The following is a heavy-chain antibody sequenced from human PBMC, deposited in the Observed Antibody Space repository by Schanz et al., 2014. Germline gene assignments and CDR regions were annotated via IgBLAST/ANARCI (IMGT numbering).Heavy chain of an antibody. D-gene: IGHD2-15*01. CDR2: ISGSSSTK. CDR1: GITFSGYS. Sequence: EVQLVESGGGLAQPGGSLRLSCAASGITFSGYSMNWVRQAPGKGLEWVSYISGSSSTKYYADSVKGRFTISRDNGKKSLYLQMNSLRAEDTAVYYCARDAVALVPEYFMDVWGKGTPVTVSS. CDR3: ARDAVALVPEYFMDV. V-gene: IGHV3-48*01. J-gene: IGHJ6*03.